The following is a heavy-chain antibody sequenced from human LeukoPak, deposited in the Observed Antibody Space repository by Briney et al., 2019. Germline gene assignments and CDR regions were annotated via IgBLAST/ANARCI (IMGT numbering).Heavy chain of an antibody. CDR2: RSIYNGNT. V-gene: IGHV1-18*01. CDR3: ARGGPFPSGSSSREYYLDY. J-gene: IGHJ4*02. CDR1: GYDFINYG. D-gene: IGHD6-6*01. Sequence: ASVKVSCKASGYDFINYGISWVRQAPGQGLEWMGWRSIYNGNTDYKLQGRVTMTTDTTTSTAYMEVRSLRSDDTAVYYCARGGPFPSGSSSREYYLDYWGQGTLVTVSS.